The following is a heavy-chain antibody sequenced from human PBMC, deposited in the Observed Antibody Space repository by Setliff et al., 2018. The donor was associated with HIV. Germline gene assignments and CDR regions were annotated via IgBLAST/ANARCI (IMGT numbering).Heavy chain of an antibody. D-gene: IGHD1-20*01. Sequence: SGPTLVNPTQTLTLTCTFSGFSLTPRGEGVAWIRQPPGKALEWLAIIYGNDIERYRPSLNSRLTITKDASKDQVVLTMTNMDPDDTGTYYCAHRPYNSPNWFDPWGQGTLVTVSS. J-gene: IGHJ5*02. CDR2: IYGNDIE. V-gene: IGHV2-5*01. CDR1: GFSLTPRGEG. CDR3: AHRPYNSPNWFDP.